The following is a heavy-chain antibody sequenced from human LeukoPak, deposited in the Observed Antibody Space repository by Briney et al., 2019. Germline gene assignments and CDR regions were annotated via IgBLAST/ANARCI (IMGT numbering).Heavy chain of an antibody. CDR3: ARGPILRGGTPPFDY. V-gene: IGHV1-46*01. CDR2: INPSGGST. D-gene: IGHD2-15*01. Sequence: ASVKVSCKASGYTFTSYYMHWVRQAPGQGLEWMGIINPSGGSTSYAQKFQGRVTITADESTSTAYMELSSLRSEDTAVYYCARGPILRGGTPPFDYWGQGTLVTVSS. CDR1: GYTFTSYY. J-gene: IGHJ4*02.